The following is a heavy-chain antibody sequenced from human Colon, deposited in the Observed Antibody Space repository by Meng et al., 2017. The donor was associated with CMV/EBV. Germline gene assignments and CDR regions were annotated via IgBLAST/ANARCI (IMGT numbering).Heavy chain of an antibody. V-gene: IGHV3-9*01. CDR2: ISWNSGTL. CDR3: VKDIRGCPTRDFDY. J-gene: IGHJ4*02. Sequence: SLKISCAASGFIFDDYAMHWVRQVPGKGLEWVSSISWNSGTLNYADSVKGRFTISRDNAKNLLYLQMNSLRGEDTALYYCVKDIRGCPTRDFDYWGQRTLVTVSS. CDR1: GFIFDDYA. D-gene: IGHD3-10*01.